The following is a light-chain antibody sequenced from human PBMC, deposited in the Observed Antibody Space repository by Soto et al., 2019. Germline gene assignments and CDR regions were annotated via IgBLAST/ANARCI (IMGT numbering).Light chain of an antibody. CDR3: QQYNTYWT. CDR2: DAS. CDR1: QNVNNW. V-gene: IGKV1-5*01. Sequence: DIQMTQFPSALSASVGARVTITCRASQNVNNWLAWYQHKPGKAPQLLIYDASVLETGVPSRFSGSGSRTEFTLAISGLQSDDFATYSCQQYNTYWTLGPGTKVDIK. J-gene: IGKJ1*01.